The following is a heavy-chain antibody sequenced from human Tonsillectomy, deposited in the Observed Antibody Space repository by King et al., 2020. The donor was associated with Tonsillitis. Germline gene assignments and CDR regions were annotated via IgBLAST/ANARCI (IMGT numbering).Heavy chain of an antibody. CDR3: AKALEGSGTYWSSDACDI. D-gene: IGHD3-10*01. CDR1: RFSFSRYA. J-gene: IGHJ3*02. V-gene: IGHV3-23*01. Sequence: VQLLESGGGFVQPGGSLRLSFGASRFSFSRYAVRWVRQAPGKGLEWCSAISGSGGSLHYADCVKGRFTISRDNSKNTLYLQMNSLRAEDTAVSFCAKALEGSGTYWSSDACDIWGKGTMVTVSS. CDR2: ISGSGGSL.